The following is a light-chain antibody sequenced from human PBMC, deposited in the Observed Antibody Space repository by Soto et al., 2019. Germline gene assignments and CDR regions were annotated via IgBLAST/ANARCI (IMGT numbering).Light chain of an antibody. Sequence: DIPLTQSPSFLSASVGDRVTVTCRASQGIASSLAWYQQKAGKAPKLLIYAASTLESGVPSRFSGSGPGTEVTLTISSLQSEDFAIYYCQQFNSYPLTFGGGTKVEIK. V-gene: IGKV1-9*01. J-gene: IGKJ4*01. CDR2: AAS. CDR1: QGIASS. CDR3: QQFNSYPLT.